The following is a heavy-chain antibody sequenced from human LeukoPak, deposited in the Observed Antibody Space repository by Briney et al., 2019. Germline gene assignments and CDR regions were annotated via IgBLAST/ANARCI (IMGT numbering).Heavy chain of an antibody. CDR1: GFSFSSYA. V-gene: IGHV3-23*01. CDR3: ANPVVPAVIDAFDI. J-gene: IGHJ3*02. CDR2: ISGSGYNT. D-gene: IGHD2-2*02. Sequence: GGSLRLSCAASGFSFSSYAMSWVRQAPGKGLEWVSGISGSGYNTYYADSVKGRFTISRDNSKNTLYLQMNSLRAEDTAVYYCANPVVPAVIDAFDIWGQGTMVIVSS.